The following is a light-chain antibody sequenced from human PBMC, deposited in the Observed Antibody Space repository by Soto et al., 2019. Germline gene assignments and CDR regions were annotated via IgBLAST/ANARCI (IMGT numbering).Light chain of an antibody. V-gene: IGKV3-20*01. J-gene: IGKJ1*01. Sequence: EVVLTQSPGTLSLSPRERATLSCRASQSVSNNYLAWYQHKPGQAPRLLIYGASNRAPGIPDRFSGSGSGTDCTLTISRLEPEDFAVYYCQQYGASPRTFGQGTLVEVK. CDR3: QQYGASPRT. CDR1: QSVSNNY. CDR2: GAS.